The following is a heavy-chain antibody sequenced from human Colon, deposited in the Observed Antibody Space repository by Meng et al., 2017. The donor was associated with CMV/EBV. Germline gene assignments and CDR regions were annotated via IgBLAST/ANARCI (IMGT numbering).Heavy chain of an antibody. Sequence: GESLKISCAASGFPVSANYMAWFRQAPGRGLEWVSIIYSGSTTTLYADPVKGRFSISTDSSNNTLHLQMSCLRDEDTAVYYCAREGYFRCFVNWGQGTLVTVSS. CDR3: AREGYFRCFVN. D-gene: IGHD1-26*01. V-gene: IGHV3-53*01. J-gene: IGHJ4*02. CDR1: GFPVSANY. CDR2: IYSGSTTT.